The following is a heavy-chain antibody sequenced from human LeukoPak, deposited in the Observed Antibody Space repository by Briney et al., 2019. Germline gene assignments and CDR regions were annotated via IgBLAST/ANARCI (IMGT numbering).Heavy chain of an antibody. CDR2: IIPIFGTA. CDR3: ASLTTVVEVDY. Sequence: ASVKVSCKASGGTFSSYGINWVRQAPGQGLEWMGGIIPIFGTANYAQTFQGRVTITADKSTSTVYMELSSLRSDDTAVYYCASLTTVVEVDYWGQGTLATVSS. V-gene: IGHV1-69*06. J-gene: IGHJ4*02. CDR1: GGTFSSYG. D-gene: IGHD4-23*01.